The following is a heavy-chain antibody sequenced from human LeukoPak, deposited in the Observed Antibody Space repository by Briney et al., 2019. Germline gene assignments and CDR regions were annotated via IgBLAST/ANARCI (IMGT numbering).Heavy chain of an antibody. Sequence: GGSLRLSCAASGFTFSSYEMNWVRQAPGKGLEWVSYISSSGSTTHYADSVKGRFTISRDNSKNTLYLQMSSLRAEDTAVYYCAKEDSKAYYWGQGTLVTVSS. V-gene: IGHV3-48*03. CDR2: ISSSGSTT. CDR3: AKEDSKAYY. CDR1: GFTFSSYE. D-gene: IGHD4-11*01. J-gene: IGHJ4*02.